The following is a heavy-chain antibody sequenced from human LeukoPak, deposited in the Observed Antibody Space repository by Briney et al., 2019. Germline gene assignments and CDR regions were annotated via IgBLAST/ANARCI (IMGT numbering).Heavy chain of an antibody. CDR2: ISAYNGNT. V-gene: IGHV1-18*01. D-gene: IGHD3-10*01. J-gene: IGHJ4*02. CDR3: GRAATSHYYGSAFDY. CDR1: GLTFTSYG. Sequence: ASVKVSCKASGLTFTSYGISWVRQAPGQGLEWMGWISAYNGNTNSAQNLQGRVTMTTDTSTSTAYMELRSLRYDDTAVFYCGRAATSHYYGSAFDYWGQGTLVTVSS.